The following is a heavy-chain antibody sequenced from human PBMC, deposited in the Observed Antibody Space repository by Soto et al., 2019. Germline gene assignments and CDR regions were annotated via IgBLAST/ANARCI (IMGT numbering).Heavy chain of an antibody. CDR3: ARDAARSSDYFDC. CDR2: ISFDGSNE. D-gene: IGHD3-10*01. J-gene: IGHJ4*02. V-gene: IGHV3-30-3*01. CDR1: GFTFSSHT. Sequence: SLRLSCAASGFTFSSHTMHWVRQAPGKGLEWVAVISFDGSNEYYADSVKGRFTISRDNSKNTLFLQMNSLRAEDTAVYYCARDAARSSDYFDCWGQGTLVTVSS.